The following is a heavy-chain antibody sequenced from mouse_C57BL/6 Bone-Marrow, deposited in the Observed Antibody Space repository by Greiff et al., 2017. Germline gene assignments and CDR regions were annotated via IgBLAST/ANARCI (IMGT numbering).Heavy chain of an antibody. CDR2: IDPSDSYT. D-gene: IGHD2-5*01. V-gene: IGHV1-59*01. CDR1: GYTFTSYW. J-gene: IGHJ3*01. Sequence: VQLQQPGAELVRPGTSVKLSGKASGYTFTSYWMHWVKQRPGQGLEWIGVIDPSDSYTNYNQKFKGKATLTVDTSSSTAYMQLSSLTSEDSAVYYCARGYSSFAYWGQGTLVTVSA. CDR3: ARGYSSFAY.